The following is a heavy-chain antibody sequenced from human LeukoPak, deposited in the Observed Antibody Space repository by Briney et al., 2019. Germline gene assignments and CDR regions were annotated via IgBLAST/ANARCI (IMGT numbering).Heavy chain of an antibody. Sequence: LAGGSLRLSCAASGFSFRNYWMGWVRQAPGKGLEWVANTKPDGSTEYYADSVRGRFTASGDNANNLLYLQMNRLRAEDTAVYYCARDGGLHTNFDYWGQGTLLTVSS. CDR2: TKPDGSTE. CDR3: ARDGGLHTNFDY. CDR1: GFSFRNYW. J-gene: IGHJ4*02. V-gene: IGHV3-7*01. D-gene: IGHD2-15*01.